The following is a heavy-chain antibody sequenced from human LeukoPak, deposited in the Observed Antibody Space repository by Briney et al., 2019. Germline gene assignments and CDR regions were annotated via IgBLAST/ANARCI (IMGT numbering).Heavy chain of an antibody. Sequence: GGSLRLSCAASGVTFSSSAMHWVRQAPGKGLEWVAYIQFDGIKKFYSDSVKGRFTISRDNSKNTLFLQMNSLRAEDAAVYYCTTDTFGARDSWGQGTLVTVSS. V-gene: IGHV3-30*02. CDR3: TTDTFGARDS. CDR2: IQFDGIKK. D-gene: IGHD3-10*01. CDR1: GVTFSSSA. J-gene: IGHJ4*02.